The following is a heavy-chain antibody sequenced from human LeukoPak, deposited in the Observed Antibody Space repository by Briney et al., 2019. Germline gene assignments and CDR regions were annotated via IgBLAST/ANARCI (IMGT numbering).Heavy chain of an antibody. D-gene: IGHD5-12*01. CDR3: AREIVAGLGVSFDI. V-gene: IGHV4-59*08. Sequence: TSETLSLTCTVSGGSISGYYWTWIRQPPGKGLEWIGYMYYNGNTNYNPSLKSRVTISVDPSKNQFSLKLSSVTAADTAVYYCAREIVAGLGVSFDIWGQGTMVTVSS. CDR2: MYYNGNT. J-gene: IGHJ3*02. CDR1: GGSISGYY.